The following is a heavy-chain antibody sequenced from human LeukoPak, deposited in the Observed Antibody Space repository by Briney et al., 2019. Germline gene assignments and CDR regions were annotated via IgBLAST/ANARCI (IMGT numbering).Heavy chain of an antibody. CDR1: GFTVSTNY. Sequence: GGSLRLSCAASGFTVSTNYMNWVRQAPGKGLEWVSILYSGSDTYYADSVKGRFTISRDSSKNILSLQMNNLRAEDTAVYYCARVGDHFHWYLDLWGRGTLVTVSS. V-gene: IGHV3-53*01. CDR3: ARVGDHFHWYLDL. J-gene: IGHJ2*01. D-gene: IGHD3-10*01. CDR2: LYSGSDT.